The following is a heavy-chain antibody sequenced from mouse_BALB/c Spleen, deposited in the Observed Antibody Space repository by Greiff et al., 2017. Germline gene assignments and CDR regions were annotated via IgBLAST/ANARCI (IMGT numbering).Heavy chain of an antibody. J-gene: IGHJ2*01. Sequence: VQLQQSGAELVKPGASVKLSCTASGFNIKDTYMHWVKQRPEQGLEWIGRIDPANGNTKYDPKFQGKATITADTSSNTAYLQLSSLTSEDTAVYYCARRGLRRGYFDYWGQGTTLTVSS. D-gene: IGHD3-1*01. CDR1: GFNIKDTY. V-gene: IGHV14-3*02. CDR3: ARRGLRRGYFDY. CDR2: IDPANGNT.